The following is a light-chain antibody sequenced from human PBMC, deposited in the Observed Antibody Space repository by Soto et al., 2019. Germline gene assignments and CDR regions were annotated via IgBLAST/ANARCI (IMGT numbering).Light chain of an antibody. CDR1: SSDVGSYNL. J-gene: IGLJ2*01. Sequence: QAVVTQPASVSGSPGQPITISCTGTSSDVGSYNLVSWYQQHPGKAPKLMIYEGSKWPSGVSNRFSGSKSGNTASLTISGLQAEDEADYYCCSYAGSSTFDVVFGGGTKVTVL. CDR2: EGS. V-gene: IGLV2-23*03. CDR3: CSYAGSSTFDVV.